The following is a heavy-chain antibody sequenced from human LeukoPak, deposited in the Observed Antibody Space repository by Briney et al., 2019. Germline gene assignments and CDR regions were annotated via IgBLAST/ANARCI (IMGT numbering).Heavy chain of an antibody. V-gene: IGHV4-34*01. CDR3: ARGRNWQTFYHYCMDV. CDR1: GGSFSGYF. CDR2: INHSGTT. Sequence: KPSETLSLTCGVSGGSFSGYFWTWVRQSPGKGLEWMGEINHSGTTIYNPSFKSRVTISIDPSKHQVSLNMRSVTAADTAVYYCARGRNWQTFYHYCMDVWATGPRSPSP. D-gene: IGHD1-14*01. J-gene: IGHJ6*03.